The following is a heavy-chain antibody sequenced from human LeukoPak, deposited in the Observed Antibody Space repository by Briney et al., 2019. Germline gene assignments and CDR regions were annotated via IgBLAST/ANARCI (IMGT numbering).Heavy chain of an antibody. V-gene: IGHV4-4*07. CDR2: IYASGST. D-gene: IGHD1-26*01. J-gene: IGHJ5*02. Sequence: SETLSLTCTVSGGSISGYYWSWLRQPAGKGLEWIGRIYASGSTDYNPSLKSRVTMSVDTSKNQFSLKLSSVTAADTAVYYCARSGSYSLSYWFDPWGQGTLVTVSS. CDR1: GGSISGYY. CDR3: ARSGSYSLSYWFDP.